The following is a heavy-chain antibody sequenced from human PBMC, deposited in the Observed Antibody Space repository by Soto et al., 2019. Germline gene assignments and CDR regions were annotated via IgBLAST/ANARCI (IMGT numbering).Heavy chain of an antibody. CDR3: ARGPDYSNFGYFDY. J-gene: IGHJ4*02. CDR2: ICNAGNNK. Sequence: QVQLVESGGGVVQPGRSLRLSCAASGFTFSSHAMNWVRQAPGKGLEWVALICNAGNNKYYADAGSVKGRFTISRDNSRNTLYLEMNSVRADDTGVYYCARGPDYSNFGYFDYWGQGTLVTVSS. V-gene: IGHV3-33*01. D-gene: IGHD4-4*01. CDR1: GFTFSSHA.